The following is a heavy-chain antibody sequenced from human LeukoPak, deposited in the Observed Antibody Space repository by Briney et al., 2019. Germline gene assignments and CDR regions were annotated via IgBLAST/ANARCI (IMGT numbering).Heavy chain of an antibody. J-gene: IGHJ4*02. CDR1: GFTFHNFA. D-gene: IGHD2-15*01. V-gene: IGHV3-30*04. CDR2: ISNDERNK. CDR3: AKDGRDIVVVVAATYIFDY. Sequence: PGGSLRLSCVASGFTFHNFAMHWVRQAPGKGLEWVAVISNDERNKYYTDSVKGRFTISRDNSKNTLYLQMNSLRAEDTAVYYCAKDGRDIVVVVAATYIFDYWGQGTLVTVSS.